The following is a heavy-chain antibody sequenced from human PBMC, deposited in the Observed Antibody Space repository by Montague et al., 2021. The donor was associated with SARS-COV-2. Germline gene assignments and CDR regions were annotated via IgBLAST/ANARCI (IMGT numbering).Heavy chain of an antibody. CDR3: ASPYYYGSGTYVDNYYLDV. CDR1: GGSVSSSPYY. V-gene: IGHV4-39*01. Sequence: SETLSLTCTVSGGSVSSSPYYWGWIRQPPGRGLEWVGSISYSGRTYFSPSLKSRLTISVDSSENQFSLRLSSVTAADTAVYYCASPYYYGSGTYVDNYYLDVWGKGTTVTVSS. CDR2: ISYSGRT. J-gene: IGHJ6*03. D-gene: IGHD3-10*01.